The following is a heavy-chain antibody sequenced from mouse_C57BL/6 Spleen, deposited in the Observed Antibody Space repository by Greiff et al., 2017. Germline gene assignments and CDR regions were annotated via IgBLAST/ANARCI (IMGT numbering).Heavy chain of an antibody. Sequence: EVKLVESGGGLVKPGGSLKLSCAASGFTFSSYAMSWVRQTPEKRLEWVATISDGGSYTYYPDNVKGRFTISRDNAKNNLYLQMSHLKSEDTAMYYCAREGPFYYGSSTLFAYWGQGTLVTVSA. CDR2: ISDGGSYT. V-gene: IGHV5-4*01. D-gene: IGHD1-1*01. CDR3: AREGPFYYGSSTLFAY. J-gene: IGHJ3*01. CDR1: GFTFSSYA.